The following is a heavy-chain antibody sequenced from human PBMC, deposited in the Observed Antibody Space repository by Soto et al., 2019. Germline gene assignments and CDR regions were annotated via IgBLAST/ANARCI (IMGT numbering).Heavy chain of an antibody. CDR3: AKESSSWLVDY. CDR2: ISYDGSNK. D-gene: IGHD6-13*01. CDR1: GFTFSSYG. Sequence: PGGSLRLSCAASGFTFSSYGMHWVRQAPGKGLEWVAVISYDGSNKYHADSVKGRFTISRDNSKNTLYLQMNSLRAEDTAVYYCAKESSSWLVDYWGQGTLVTVSS. J-gene: IGHJ4*02. V-gene: IGHV3-30*18.